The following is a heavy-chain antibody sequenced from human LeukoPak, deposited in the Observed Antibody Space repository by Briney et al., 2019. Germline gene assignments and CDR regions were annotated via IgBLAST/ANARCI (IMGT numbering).Heavy chain of an antibody. CDR2: IYYSGST. J-gene: IGHJ5*02. CDR3: ARAVIVVAAATQRNWFDP. CDR1: GGSISSYY. Sequence: SETLSLTCTVSGGSISSYYWSWIRQPPGKGLEWIGYIYYSGSTNYNPSLKSRVTISVDTSKNQFSLKLSSVTAADTAIYYCARAVIVVAAATQRNWFDPWGQGILVTVSS. V-gene: IGHV4-59*12. D-gene: IGHD2-15*01.